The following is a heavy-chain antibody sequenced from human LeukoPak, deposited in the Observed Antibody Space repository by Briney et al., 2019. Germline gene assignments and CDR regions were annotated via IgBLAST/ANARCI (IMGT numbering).Heavy chain of an antibody. CDR1: GGSISGYY. CDR3: ARHFGRSRFDP. V-gene: IGHV4-59*08. D-gene: IGHD3-10*01. Sequence: SETLSLTCTVSGGSISGYYWSWIRQPPGKGLEWIGYIYYSGSTNYNPSLKRRVTISVDTSKNQFSLKLSSVTAADTAVYYCARHFGRSRFDPWGQGTLVTVSS. J-gene: IGHJ5*02. CDR2: IYYSGST.